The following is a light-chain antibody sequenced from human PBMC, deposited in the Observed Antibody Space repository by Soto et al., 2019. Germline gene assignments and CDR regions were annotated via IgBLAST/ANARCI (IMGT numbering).Light chain of an antibody. CDR2: GSS. V-gene: IGKV3D-15*03. Sequence: EIVMTQSPATLSVSPGEGATLSCRASQSVRTHLAWYQQRPGQAPRLLIYGSSLRATAIPARFSGSGSGTKFTLAINNLQSEDFAIYYCEQYDYWLYIFGQRTK. CDR3: EQYDYWLYI. J-gene: IGKJ2*01. CDR1: QSVRTH.